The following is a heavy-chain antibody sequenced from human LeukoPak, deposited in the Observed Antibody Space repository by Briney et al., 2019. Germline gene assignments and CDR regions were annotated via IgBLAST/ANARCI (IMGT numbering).Heavy chain of an antibody. CDR1: GFTFSSYS. J-gene: IGHJ4*02. CDR3: VRDGWNDDY. D-gene: IGHD1-1*01. Sequence: PGGSLRLSCAASGFTFSSYSMNWVRQAPGKGLEWVSSISSSSSYIYYADSMKGRFTISRDNARNSLYLQMSSLRVEDTAVYYCVRDGWNDDYWGQGTLVTVSS. V-gene: IGHV3-21*01. CDR2: ISSSSSYI.